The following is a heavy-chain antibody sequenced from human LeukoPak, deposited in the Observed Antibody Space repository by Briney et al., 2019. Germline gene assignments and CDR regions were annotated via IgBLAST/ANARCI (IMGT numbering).Heavy chain of an antibody. CDR3: ARDLYGGTSATFDY. D-gene: IGHD4-23*01. Sequence: ASVKVSCKASGYTFTGYYMHWVRQAPGQGLEWMGWINPNSGGTYYAQKFQGRVTMTSDTSISTAYMELSRLRSDNTAVYYCARDLYGGTSATFDYWGQGTLVTV. V-gene: IGHV1-2*02. CDR1: GYTFTGYY. J-gene: IGHJ4*02. CDR2: INPNSGGT.